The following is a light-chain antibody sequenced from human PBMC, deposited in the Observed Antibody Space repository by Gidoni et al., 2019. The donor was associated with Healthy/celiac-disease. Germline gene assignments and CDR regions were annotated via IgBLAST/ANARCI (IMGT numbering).Light chain of an antibody. CDR3: QQLNSYPLT. Sequence: DIQLTQSPSFLSASVGDRVTITCRASQSISSYLAWYRQKPGKAPKLLIYAASTLQSGVPSRFSGSGSGTEFTLTISSLQPEDFATYYCQQLNSYPLTFGGGTKVEIK. CDR2: AAS. V-gene: IGKV1-9*01. CDR1: QSISSY. J-gene: IGKJ4*01.